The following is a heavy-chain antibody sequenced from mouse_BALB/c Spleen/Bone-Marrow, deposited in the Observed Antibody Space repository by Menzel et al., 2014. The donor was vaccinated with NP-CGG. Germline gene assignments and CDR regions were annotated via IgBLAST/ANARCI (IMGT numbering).Heavy chain of an antibody. Sequence: EVQLVESGGGLVQPGGSLKLSCAASGFDFSRYWMSWVRQAPGKGLEWIGEINPDSSTINYTPSLKDKFIISRDNTKNTLYLQMGKVRSEDTALYYCARTRYGYYAMDYWGQGTSVTVSS. D-gene: IGHD2-10*02. CDR3: ARTRYGYYAMDY. J-gene: IGHJ4*01. CDR2: INPDSSTI. CDR1: GFDFSRYW. V-gene: IGHV4-1*02.